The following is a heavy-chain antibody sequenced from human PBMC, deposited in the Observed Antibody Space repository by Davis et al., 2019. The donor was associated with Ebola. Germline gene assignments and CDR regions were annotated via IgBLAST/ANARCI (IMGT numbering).Heavy chain of an antibody. CDR3: GPTGRLTYGIDV. Sequence: GESLKIPCSASGFTFSDYPMTWIRQSSGKGLEWVSTIGVNAVETFYADSVKGRFTISRDNSKNTVYLQMNSLRDEDTAVYFCGPTGRLTYGIDVWGQGTTVTVSS. J-gene: IGHJ6*02. CDR2: IGVNAVET. V-gene: IGHV3-23*01. D-gene: IGHD1-26*01. CDR1: GFTFSDYP.